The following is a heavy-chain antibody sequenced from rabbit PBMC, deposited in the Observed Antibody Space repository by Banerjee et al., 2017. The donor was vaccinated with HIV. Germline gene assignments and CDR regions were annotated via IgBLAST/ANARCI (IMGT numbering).Heavy chain of an antibody. D-gene: IGHD1-1*01. CDR1: GIDLSSNA. CDR3: ARHASGSGYYYYFNL. Sequence: QEQLVESGGGLVQPGGSLTLSCGASGIDLSSNAMCWVRQAPGKGPEWIACIWVASSAGTKYANWVNGRFTGSKTSSTTVTLQMTSLTAADTATYFCARHASGSGYYYYFNLWGPGTLVTVS. V-gene: IGHV1S45*01. J-gene: IGHJ4*01. CDR2: IWVASSAGT.